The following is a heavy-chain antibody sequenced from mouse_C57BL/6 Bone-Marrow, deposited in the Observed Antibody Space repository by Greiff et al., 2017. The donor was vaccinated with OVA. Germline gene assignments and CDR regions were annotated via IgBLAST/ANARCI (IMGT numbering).Heavy chain of an antibody. CDR2: IDPNSGGT. J-gene: IGHJ2*01. CDR3: ARVGLRQNYFDY. D-gene: IGHD2-2*01. Sequence: VQLQQPGAELVKPGASVKLSCKASGYTFTSYWMHWVKQRPGRGLEWIGRIDPNSGGTKYNEKFKGKATLTVDKTSSTAYMQLSRLTSEESAVYYCARVGLRQNYFDYWGQGTTLTVSS. CDR1: GYTFTSYW. V-gene: IGHV1-72*01.